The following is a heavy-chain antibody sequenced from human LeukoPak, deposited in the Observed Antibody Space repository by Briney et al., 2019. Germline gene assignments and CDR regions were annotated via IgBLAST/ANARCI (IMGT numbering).Heavy chain of an antibody. CDR2: INPSGGST. Sequence: GASVKVSCKASGYTFTSYYMHWVRQAPGQGLEWMGIINPSGGSTSYAQKFQGRVTMTRDMSTSTVYMELSSLRSEDTAVYYCAREWVFDYGDSSFFDYWGQGTLVTVSS. CDR3: AREWVFDYGDSSFFDY. D-gene: IGHD4-17*01. CDR1: GYTFTSYY. V-gene: IGHV1-46*01. J-gene: IGHJ4*02.